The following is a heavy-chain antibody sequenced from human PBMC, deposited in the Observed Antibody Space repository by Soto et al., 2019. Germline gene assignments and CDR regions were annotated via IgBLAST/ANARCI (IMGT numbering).Heavy chain of an antibody. Sequence: GGSLRLSCAAXGFTFSSYSMNWVRQAPGKGLEWVSYISSSTSTIYYADSVKGRFTISRDNAKNSLYLQMNSLRAEDTAVYYCARHPERIAQIGWFDPWGQGTLVTVSS. CDR1: GFTFSSYS. J-gene: IGHJ5*02. V-gene: IGHV3-48*01. CDR2: ISSSTSTI. D-gene: IGHD6-13*01. CDR3: ARHPERIAQIGWFDP.